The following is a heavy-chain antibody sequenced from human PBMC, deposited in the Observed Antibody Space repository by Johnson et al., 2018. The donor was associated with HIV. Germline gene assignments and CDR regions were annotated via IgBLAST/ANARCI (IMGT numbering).Heavy chain of an antibody. J-gene: IGHJ3*02. CDR2: ISYDGSNI. Sequence: QVQLVESGGGVVQPGRSLRLSCAASGFTLSDSALHWVRQAPGKGLEWVAVISYDGSNILYADSVKGRFTISRDNSKNTRYLQMNSLRAEDTAVYYCARDQGVGAYWGGDCYSGAFDIWGQGTMVTVSS. CDR1: GFTLSDSA. V-gene: IGHV3-30-3*01. CDR3: ARDQGVGAYWGGDCYSGAFDI. D-gene: IGHD2-21*01.